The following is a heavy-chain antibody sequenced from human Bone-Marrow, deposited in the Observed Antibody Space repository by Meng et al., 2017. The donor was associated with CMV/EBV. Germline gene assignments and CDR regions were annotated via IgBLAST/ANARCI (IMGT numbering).Heavy chain of an antibody. V-gene: IGHV1-2*02. Sequence: QVPFVQSGPEVKGPGPSVDVSCKASGYIFSDYYIHWVRQAPGQGLEWMGWIHPKNGGTKYAQKFQGRVTMTRDTSISTTYMDLNRLISDDTAVYYCARDPDTPMAFDHWGQGTLVTVSS. D-gene: IGHD5-18*01. J-gene: IGHJ4*02. CDR3: ARDPDTPMAFDH. CDR1: GYIFSDYY. CDR2: IHPKNGGT.